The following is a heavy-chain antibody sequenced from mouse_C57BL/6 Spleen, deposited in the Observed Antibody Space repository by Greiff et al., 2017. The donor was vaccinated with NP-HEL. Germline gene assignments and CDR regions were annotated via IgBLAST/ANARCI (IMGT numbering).Heavy chain of an antibody. CDR3: ARDSGESFDY. V-gene: IGHV7-1*01. J-gene: IGHJ2*01. CDR2: SRNKANDYTT. Sequence: EVKVVESGGGLVQSGRSLRLSCATSGFTFSDFYMEWVRQAPGKGLEWIAASRNKANDYTTEYSASVKGRFIVSRDTSQSILYLQMNALRAEDTAIYYCARDSGESFDYWGQGTTLTVSS. CDR1: GFTFSDFY.